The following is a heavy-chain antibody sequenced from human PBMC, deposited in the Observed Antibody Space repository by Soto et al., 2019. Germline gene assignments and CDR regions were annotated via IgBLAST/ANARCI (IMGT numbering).Heavy chain of an antibody. CDR1: DNSMSTSGFS. CDR3: ARGEISDFDY. CDR2: IYQSGFT. V-gene: IGHV4-30-2*01. D-gene: IGHD3-16*01. Sequence: SETLSLTCSVSDNSMSTSGFSWSWVRQPPGQRLEWIGYIYQSGFTAYNPSLRSRVTISIDTSKRQFSLSLSSVTAEDTAVYYCARGEISDFDYWGQGTLVTVSS. J-gene: IGHJ4*02.